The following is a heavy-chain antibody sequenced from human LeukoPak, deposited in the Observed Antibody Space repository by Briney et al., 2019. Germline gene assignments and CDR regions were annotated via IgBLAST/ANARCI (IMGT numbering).Heavy chain of an antibody. CDR1: GFTFNTYA. J-gene: IGHJ4*02. D-gene: IGHD2-21*01. Sequence: GGSLRLSCAASGFTFNTYAMSWVRQAPGKGLEWVSSISGGGDTTYHADSVRGRFTISRDNSKNTLYLQMNSLRAEDAAVYFCAKAPVTSCRGAYCYPFDSWGQGTLVTVSS. CDR3: AKAPVTSCRGAYCYPFDS. V-gene: IGHV3-23*01. CDR2: ISGGGDTT.